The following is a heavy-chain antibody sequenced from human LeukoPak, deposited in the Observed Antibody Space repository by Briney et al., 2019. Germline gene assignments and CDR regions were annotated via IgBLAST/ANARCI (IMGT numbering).Heavy chain of an antibody. CDR2: IYHSGST. D-gene: IGHD1-26*01. CDR1: GGSISSNNHY. Sequence: SETLSLTCTISGGSISSNNHYWGWIRQTPGKGLEWIGSIYHSGSTYDNPSFKSRVTISVDTSKNQFSLKMVSVTAADTAVYYCARGGGGGYTTYYYYYYMDVWGKGTTVTVSS. V-gene: IGHV4-39*01. J-gene: IGHJ6*03. CDR3: ARGGGGGYTTYYYYYYMDV.